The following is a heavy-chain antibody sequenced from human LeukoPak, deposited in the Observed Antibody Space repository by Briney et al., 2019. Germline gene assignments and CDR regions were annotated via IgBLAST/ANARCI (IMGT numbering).Heavy chain of an antibody. J-gene: IGHJ4*02. Sequence: GGSLRLSCAASGFTFSYYSMDWVRQAPGKGLEWVSSISSSGSYIYYADSVKGRFTISRDNAKNSLYLQMNSLRAEDTAVYYCARGESGELDFDFWGQGTLVTVSS. D-gene: IGHD1-7*01. CDR2: ISSSGSYI. CDR1: GFTFSYYS. V-gene: IGHV3-21*01. CDR3: ARGESGELDFDF.